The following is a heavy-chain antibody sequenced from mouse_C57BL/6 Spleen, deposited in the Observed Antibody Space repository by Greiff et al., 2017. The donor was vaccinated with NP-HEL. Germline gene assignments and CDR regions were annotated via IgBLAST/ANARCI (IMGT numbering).Heavy chain of an antibody. Sequence: QVQLQQSGPGLVQPSQSLSITCTVSGFSLTSYGVHWVRQSPGKGLEWLGVIWSGGSTYYNAAFITRLSISKDNSKSQVFFKRNSLQADDTAIYYCARGNYDWYFDVWGTGTTVTVSS. V-gene: IGHV2-2*01. CDR3: ARGNYDWYFDV. J-gene: IGHJ1*03. CDR1: GFSLTSYG. CDR2: IWSGGST. D-gene: IGHD2-1*01.